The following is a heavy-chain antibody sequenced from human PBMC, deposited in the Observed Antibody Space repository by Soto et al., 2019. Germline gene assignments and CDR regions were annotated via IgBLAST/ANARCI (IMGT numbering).Heavy chain of an antibody. CDR3: ARDSISLAVAGYWYFDL. J-gene: IGHJ2*01. V-gene: IGHV3-48*03. CDR2: ISSSGSTI. D-gene: IGHD6-19*01. Sequence: EVQLAESGGGLVQPGGSLRLSCAASGFTFSSYEMNWVRQAPGKGLEWVSYISSSGSTIYYADSVKGRFTISRDNAKNSLYLQMNSLRAEDTAVYYCARDSISLAVAGYWYFDLWGRGTLVTVSS. CDR1: GFTFSSYE.